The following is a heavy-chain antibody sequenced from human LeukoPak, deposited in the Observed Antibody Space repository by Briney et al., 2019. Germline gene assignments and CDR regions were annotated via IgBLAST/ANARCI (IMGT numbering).Heavy chain of an antibody. D-gene: IGHD1-7*01. J-gene: IGHJ4*02. CDR1: GFTSSSYA. Sequence: GGSLRLSCAASGFTSSSYAMHWVRQAPGKGLEWVAVISYDGSNKYYADSVKGRFTISRDNSKNTLYLQMNSLRAEDTAVYYCARDWNYDGLDYWGQGTLVTVSS. CDR2: ISYDGSNK. CDR3: ARDWNYDGLDY. V-gene: IGHV3-30-3*01.